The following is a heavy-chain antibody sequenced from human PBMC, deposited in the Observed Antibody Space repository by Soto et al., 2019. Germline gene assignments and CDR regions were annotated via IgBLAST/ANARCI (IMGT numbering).Heavy chain of an antibody. D-gene: IGHD2-15*01. CDR2: IGTRASNV. CDR1: GFTFSDYS. V-gene: IGHV3-48*01. Sequence: EVQLVESGGGLVQPGGSLRLSCTASGFTFSDYSMNWVRQAPGKGLEWASYIGTRASNVYYASSVEGRFSISRDNAKNSLYLQMDDLRAEDTAVYYCARDSAYSFYYWGQGILVTVSP. J-gene: IGHJ4*02. CDR3: ARDSAYSFYY.